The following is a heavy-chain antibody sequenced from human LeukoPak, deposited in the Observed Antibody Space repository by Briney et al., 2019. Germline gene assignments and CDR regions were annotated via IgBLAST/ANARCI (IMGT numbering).Heavy chain of an antibody. D-gene: IGHD3-10*01. V-gene: IGHV4-34*01. J-gene: IGHJ4*02. CDR2: IHNSGTT. CDR1: GGPFSGYF. CDR3: ARRYYYNLGSFPFDF. Sequence: PSETLSLTCAVSGGPFSGYFWSWIRQSSGKGLEWIGEIHNSGTTNYNPSLNSRVTTSEDTSKNQFYLNLSSVTAAGTAVYYCARRYYYNLGSFPFDFWGQGTLVTVSS.